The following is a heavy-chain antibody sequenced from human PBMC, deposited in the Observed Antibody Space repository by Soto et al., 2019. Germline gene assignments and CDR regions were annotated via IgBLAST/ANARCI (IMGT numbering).Heavy chain of an antibody. CDR3: VRDRALDSSGQWFDT. Sequence: SETLSLTCTVSGRPVSSGGYYWTWIRQHPGRGLEWIGYIYHIGSPYYNPSLENRVTISLDTSKNQFSLNLTSVTAADTAIYYCVRDRALDSSGQWFDTWGQGTLVTFCS. J-gene: IGHJ5*02. CDR1: GRPVSSGGYY. D-gene: IGHD3-22*01. CDR2: IYHIGSP. V-gene: IGHV4-31*03.